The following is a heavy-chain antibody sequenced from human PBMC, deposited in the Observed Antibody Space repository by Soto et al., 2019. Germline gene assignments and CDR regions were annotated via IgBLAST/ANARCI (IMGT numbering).Heavy chain of an antibody. J-gene: IGHJ4*02. V-gene: IGHV3-23*04. D-gene: IGHD3-3*01. CDR3: ATELRYLEWFTRPDY. Sequence: EAQLVESGGGLVQPGGSLRLSCAASGFAFGSYAMNWVRQAPGKGLEWVSAVTSGGTTYYADSMGGGFTISRNNSKNKLYLQMNSLRAEDTAVYYCATELRYLEWFTRPDYWGQGTLVTVSS. CDR1: GFAFGSYA. CDR2: VTSGGTT.